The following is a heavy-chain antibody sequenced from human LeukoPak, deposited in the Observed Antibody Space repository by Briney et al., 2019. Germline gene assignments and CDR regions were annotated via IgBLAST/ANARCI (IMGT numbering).Heavy chain of an antibody. Sequence: GGSLRLSCAAPGFTFSNCAMSWVRQAPGKGLEWVSAISGSGGSTYYAGSVKGRFTISRDNSKNTLSLQMNSLRADDTAIYYCAKGTYSSSPRDYWGQGTLVTVSS. CDR3: AKGTYSSSPRDY. V-gene: IGHV3-23*01. J-gene: IGHJ4*02. CDR1: GFTFSNCA. CDR2: ISGSGGST. D-gene: IGHD6-6*01.